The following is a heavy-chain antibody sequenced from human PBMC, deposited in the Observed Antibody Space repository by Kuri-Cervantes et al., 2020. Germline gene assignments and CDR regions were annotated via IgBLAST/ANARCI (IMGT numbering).Heavy chain of an antibody. CDR3: TRDVGYFTFDI. J-gene: IGHJ3*02. CDR1: GFTFSNYW. CDR2: IKEDGSQK. Sequence: GESLKISCRTSGFTFSNYWMTWVRQAPGKGLEWEANIKEDGSQKYYVDSVKGRFTISRDNAKNSLYLQMNSLRAEETAVYYCTRDVGYFTFDIWGQGTMVTVSS. D-gene: IGHD3-22*01. V-gene: IGHV3-7*01.